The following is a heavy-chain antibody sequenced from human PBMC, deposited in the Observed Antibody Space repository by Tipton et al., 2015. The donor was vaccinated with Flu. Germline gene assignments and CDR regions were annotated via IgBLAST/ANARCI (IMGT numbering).Heavy chain of an antibody. CDR2: INHSGSS. D-gene: IGHD3-10*01. J-gene: IGHJ4*02. Sequence: TLSLTCSVSGDSFGSGYCWGWIRQPPGKGLEWIGEINHSGSSNYNPSLKSRVPISVDTSKNQFSLKLSPVTAADTAVYYCARGLYGSGTYQRRYFDSWGQGTLVTVSS. V-gene: IGHV4-34*01. CDR3: ARGLYGSGTYQRRYFDS. CDR1: GDSFGSGYC.